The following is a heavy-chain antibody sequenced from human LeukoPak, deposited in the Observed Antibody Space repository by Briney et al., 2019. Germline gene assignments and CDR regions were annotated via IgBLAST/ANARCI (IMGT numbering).Heavy chain of an antibody. CDR2: ISSSGSTK. J-gene: IGHJ6*03. V-gene: IGHV3-48*04. CDR1: GFIFSKYG. Sequence: GGSLRLSCGASGFIFSKYGMHWVRQAPGKGLEWVSYISSSGSTKHYADSVKGRFIISRDNAKNSLYLQMNSLRAEDTAVYYCARGALYYMDVWGKGTTVTISS. CDR3: ARGALYYMDV.